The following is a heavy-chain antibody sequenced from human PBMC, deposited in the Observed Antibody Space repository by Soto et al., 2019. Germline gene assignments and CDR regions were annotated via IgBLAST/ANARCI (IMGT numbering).Heavy chain of an antibody. Sequence: SETLSLTCSVSGGSVSSGSYWWSWIRQPPGKGLEWSGHIYFSGSTSRNPSLKSRVTISVDKPKNQLSLKVNSVAGADTAVYYCARAEWISIPDYYYGVDVWGQGTTVT. J-gene: IGHJ6*02. CDR1: GGSVSSGSYW. D-gene: IGHD2-21*01. CDR2: IYFSGST. V-gene: IGHV4-61*01. CDR3: ARAEWISIPDYYYGVDV.